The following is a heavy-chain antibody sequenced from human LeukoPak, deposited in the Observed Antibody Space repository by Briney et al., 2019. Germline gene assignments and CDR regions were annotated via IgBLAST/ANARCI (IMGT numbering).Heavy chain of an antibody. J-gene: IGHJ6*02. CDR3: ARAPSPYAPFYYYYGMDV. CDR1: GGSISSYY. D-gene: IGHD3-16*01. V-gene: IGHV4-4*07. Sequence: PSETLSLTCTVSGGSISSYYWSCIRQPAGKGLEWIGRIYTSGSTNYNPSLKSRVTMSVDTSKNQFSLKLSSVTAADTAVYYCARAPSPYAPFYYYYGMDVWGQGTTVTVSS. CDR2: IYTSGST.